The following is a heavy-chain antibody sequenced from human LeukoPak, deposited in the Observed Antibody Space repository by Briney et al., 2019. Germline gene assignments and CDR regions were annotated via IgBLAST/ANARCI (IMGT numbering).Heavy chain of an antibody. D-gene: IGHD4-17*01. CDR1: GYTFTGYY. V-gene: IGHV1-2*06. Sequence: ASVKVSCKTSGYTFTGYYMHWVRQAPGQGLEWMGRINPNSGGTNYAQKFQGRVTMTRDTSISTAYMELSRLRSDDTAVYYCARVTYGDYSSFIDYWGQGTLVTVSS. J-gene: IGHJ4*02. CDR3: ARVTYGDYSSFIDY. CDR2: INPNSGGT.